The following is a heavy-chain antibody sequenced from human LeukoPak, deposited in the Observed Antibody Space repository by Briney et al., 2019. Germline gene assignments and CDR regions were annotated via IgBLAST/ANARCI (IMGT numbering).Heavy chain of an antibody. CDR1: GFTFSSYA. CDR3: AKDPLAQTIVVVPAAPNWFDP. V-gene: IGHV3-23*01. CDR2: ISGSGGST. J-gene: IGHJ5*02. Sequence: PGGSLRLSCAASGFTFSSYAMSWVRQAPGKGLEWVSAISGSGGSTYYADSVKGRFTISRDNSKNTLYLQMNSLRAEDTAVYYCAKDPLAQTIVVVPAAPNWFDPWGQGTLVPVSS. D-gene: IGHD2-2*01.